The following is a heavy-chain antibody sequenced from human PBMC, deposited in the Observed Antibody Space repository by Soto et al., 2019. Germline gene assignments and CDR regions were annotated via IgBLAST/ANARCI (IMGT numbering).Heavy chain of an antibody. CDR3: ARDREDGMDV. Sequence: QLQLQESGSGLVKPSQTLSLTCAVAGGSIISGPSSWNWIRQPPGKGLGWIGYIYHSGSTFYNPSLKSRVTISIDRSKNQFSLKVISVTAADTAVYFCARDREDGMDVWGQGTTVIVSS. D-gene: IGHD1-26*01. V-gene: IGHV4-30-2*01. CDR2: IYHSGST. J-gene: IGHJ6*02. CDR1: GGSIISGPSS.